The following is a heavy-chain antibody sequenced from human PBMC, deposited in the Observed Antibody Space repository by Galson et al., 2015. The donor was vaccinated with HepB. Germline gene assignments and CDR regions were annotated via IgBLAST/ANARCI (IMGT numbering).Heavy chain of an antibody. CDR1: GFTFSSYA. J-gene: IGHJ4*02. CDR2: ISANGVTT. V-gene: IGHV3-64D*06. D-gene: IGHD5-12*01. CDR3: VTIRSTYSGYEPYFDY. Sequence: SLRLSCAASGFTFSSYAMHWVRQAPAKGLEYVSAISANGVTTYCADSVKGRFAISRDNSKNTLSLQMSSLRVEDTAVYYCVTIRSTYSGYEPYFDYWGQGTLVTVSS.